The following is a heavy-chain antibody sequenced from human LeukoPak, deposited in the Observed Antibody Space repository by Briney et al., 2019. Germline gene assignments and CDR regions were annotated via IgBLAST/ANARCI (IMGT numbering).Heavy chain of an antibody. J-gene: IGHJ4*02. CDR2: IIPIFTTT. CDR3: ARDPLAASAPGYFDY. CDR1: GGTFSNFG. D-gene: IGHD6-13*01. V-gene: IGHV1-69*13. Sequence: ASVKVSCKASGGTFSNFGISWVRQAPGQGLEWMGGIIPIFTTTNYARKFRGRVTITAHESTSTAYLELSSLTSEDTAVYYCARDPLAASAPGYFDYWGQGTLVTVSA.